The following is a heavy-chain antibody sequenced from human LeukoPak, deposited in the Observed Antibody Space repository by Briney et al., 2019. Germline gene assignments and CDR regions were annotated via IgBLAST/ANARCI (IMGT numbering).Heavy chain of an antibody. D-gene: IGHD6-19*01. CDR1: EFTFSIYA. Sequence: PGGSLRLSCAASEFTFSIYAMHWVRQAPGKGLEWVAVISYDGDKKYYADSVKGRFTISRDNSKNTLYLQMSSLRAEDTAVYYCARAAAVTGAFRDNWFDPWGQGALATVSS. CDR3: ARAAAVTGAFRDNWFDP. J-gene: IGHJ5*02. V-gene: IGHV3-30*04. CDR2: ISYDGDKK.